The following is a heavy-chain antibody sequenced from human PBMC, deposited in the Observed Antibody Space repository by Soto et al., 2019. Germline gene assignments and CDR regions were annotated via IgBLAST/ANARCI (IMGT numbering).Heavy chain of an antibody. D-gene: IGHD1-1*01. J-gene: IGHJ6*02. CDR2: INHRGSL. V-gene: IGHV4-31*03. CDR3: ARELPQRQGRNMDV. Sequence: SETLSLTCTVSGGSFKSGSYSWTWIRHRPGEGLEWFGYINHRGSLYYNPSLKSRVSMSVDTSKNQFSLNLSSVTAADTAVYYCARELPQRQGRNMDVWGQGTTVTVSS. CDR1: GGSFKSGSYS.